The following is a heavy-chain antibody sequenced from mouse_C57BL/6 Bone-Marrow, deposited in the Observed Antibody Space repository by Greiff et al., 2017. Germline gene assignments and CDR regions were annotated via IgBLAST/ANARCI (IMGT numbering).Heavy chain of an antibody. CDR1: GFTFSSYG. D-gene: IGHD2-5*01. CDR2: ISGGGSYT. V-gene: IGHV5-6*01. J-gene: IGHJ3*01. CDR3: ARHSNSWFAY. Sequence: EVQLVESGGDLVKPGGSLKLSCAASGFTFSSYGMSWVRQTPDKRLEWVATISGGGSYTYYPDSVKGRFTISRDNAKNTLYLQMSSLKSEDTAMYYCARHSNSWFAYWGQGTLVTVSA.